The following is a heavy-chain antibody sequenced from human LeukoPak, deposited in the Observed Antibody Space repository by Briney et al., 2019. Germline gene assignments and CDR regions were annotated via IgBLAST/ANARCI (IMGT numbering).Heavy chain of an antibody. CDR3: ARKRDYYGSGSSPVPYYYYYGMDV. Sequence: ASVKVSCKASGYTFTGYYMHWVRQAPGQGLEWMGWINPNSGGTNYAQKFQGRATMTRDTSISTAYMELSRLRSDDTAVYYCARKRDYYGSGSSPVPYYYYYGMDVWGQGTTVTVSS. J-gene: IGHJ6*02. CDR2: INPNSGGT. CDR1: GYTFTGYY. V-gene: IGHV1-2*02. D-gene: IGHD3-10*01.